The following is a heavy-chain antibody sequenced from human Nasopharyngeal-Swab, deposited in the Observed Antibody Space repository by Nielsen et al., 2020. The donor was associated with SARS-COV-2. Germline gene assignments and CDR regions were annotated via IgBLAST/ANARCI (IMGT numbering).Heavy chain of an antibody. Sequence: SVKVSCKASGGTFSSYAISWVRQAPGQGLEWMGGIIPIFGTANYAQKFQGRVTITADESTSTACMELSSLRSEDTAVYYCARGSGDYDTRAPYYYYGMDVWGQGTTVTVSS. CDR2: IIPIFGTA. CDR3: ARGSGDYDTRAPYYYYGMDV. J-gene: IGHJ6*02. D-gene: IGHD4-17*01. CDR1: GGTFSSYA. V-gene: IGHV1-69*13.